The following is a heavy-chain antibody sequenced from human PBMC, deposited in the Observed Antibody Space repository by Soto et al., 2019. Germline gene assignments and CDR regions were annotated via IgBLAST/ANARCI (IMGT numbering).Heavy chain of an antibody. CDR3: ARDQSGYYYYGMDV. D-gene: IGHD6-13*01. J-gene: IGHJ6*02. CDR2: IIPIFGTA. V-gene: IGHV1-69*13. Sequence: ASVKVSCKASGGTFSSYAISWVRQAPRQGLEWMGGIIPIFGTANYAQKFQGRVTITADESTSTAYMELSSLRSEDTAVYYCARDQSGYYYYGMDVWGQGTTVTVSS. CDR1: GGTFSSYA.